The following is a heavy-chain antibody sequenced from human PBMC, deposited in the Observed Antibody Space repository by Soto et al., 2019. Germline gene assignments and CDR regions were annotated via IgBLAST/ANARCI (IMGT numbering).Heavy chain of an antibody. V-gene: IGHV1-46*01. CDR1: GYTFTYYY. D-gene: IGHD6-13*01. CDR3: ARNLAAVDV. CDR2: INPNGGST. Sequence: QVQLVQSGAEVKKPGASVNLSCKASGYTFTYYYIHWVRQAPGQGLEWVGIINPNGGSTNYAQKFQGRVTLTRDMYTSTVYMELSRRRSEDTAVYYCARNLAAVDVWGQGTLFTVSS. J-gene: IGHJ4*02.